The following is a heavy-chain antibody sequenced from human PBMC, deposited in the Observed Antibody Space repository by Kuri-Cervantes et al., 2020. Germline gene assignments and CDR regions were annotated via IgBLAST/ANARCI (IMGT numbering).Heavy chain of an antibody. CDR2: IYYSGST. CDR3: ARLSGSYFKAGRGAFDI. Sequence: SETLSLTCAVYGGSFSDYYWGWIRQPPGKGLEWIGSIYYSGSTYYNPSLKSRVTISVDTSKNQFSLKLGSVTAADTAVYYCARLSGSYFKAGRGAFDIWGQGTMVTVSS. CDR1: GGSFSDYY. J-gene: IGHJ3*02. V-gene: IGHV4-39*01. D-gene: IGHD1-26*01.